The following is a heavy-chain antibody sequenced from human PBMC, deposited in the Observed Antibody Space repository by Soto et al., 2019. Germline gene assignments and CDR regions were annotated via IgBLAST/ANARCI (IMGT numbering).Heavy chain of an antibody. CDR1: GYTFTGYY. CDR3: ARVSDYANALDI. CDR2: IKPNSGGT. Sequence: ASVKVSCKASGYTFTGYYMHWVRQAPGQGLEWMGWIKPNSGGTNYAQKFQGWVPMTRDKSISRAYMELSRLRSDDTAVYYCARVSDYANALDIWGKGTTVTVAS. V-gene: IGHV1-2*04. J-gene: IGHJ3*02. D-gene: IGHD4-17*01.